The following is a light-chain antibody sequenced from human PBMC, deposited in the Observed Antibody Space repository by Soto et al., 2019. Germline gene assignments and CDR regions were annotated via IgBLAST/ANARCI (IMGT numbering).Light chain of an antibody. V-gene: IGKV3-11*01. Sequence: EIVLIQSPATLSLSPGERATLSCRASQSVGSNLAWYQQNPGQAPRLLIFDASNRATGIPARFSGSGSGTDFILAISSLDPENFLVYYCQQHSNRPLTFGGGTKVDI. J-gene: IGKJ4*01. CDR1: QSVGSN. CDR2: DAS. CDR3: QQHSNRPLT.